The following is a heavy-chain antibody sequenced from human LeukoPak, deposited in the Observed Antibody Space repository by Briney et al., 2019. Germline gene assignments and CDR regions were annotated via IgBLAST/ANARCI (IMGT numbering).Heavy chain of an antibody. CDR2: IKSKTDGGTT. V-gene: IGHV3-15*01. D-gene: IGHD3-10*01. Sequence: GGSLRLSCAASGFTFSNAWMSWVRQAPGKGLEWDGRIKSKTDGGTTDYAAPVKGRFTISRDDSKNTLYLQMNSLKTEDTAVYYCAFYYYGTRRFDPWGQGTLVTVSS. CDR3: AFYYYGTRRFDP. J-gene: IGHJ5*02. CDR1: GFTFSNAW.